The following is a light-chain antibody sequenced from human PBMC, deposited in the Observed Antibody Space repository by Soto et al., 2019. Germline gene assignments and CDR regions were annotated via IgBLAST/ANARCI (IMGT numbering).Light chain of an antibody. CDR1: QSLLHSNGYNY. CDR2: LGS. V-gene: IGKV2-28*01. Sequence: DIVMTQSPLSLPVTPGEPASISCRSSQSLLHSNGYNYLDWYLQKPGQSPQLLIYLGSNRASGVPDRFSGSGSGTAFTLKISRVEAEYVGVYYCRQALQTPYTFGQGTKLEIK. CDR3: RQALQTPYT. J-gene: IGKJ2*01.